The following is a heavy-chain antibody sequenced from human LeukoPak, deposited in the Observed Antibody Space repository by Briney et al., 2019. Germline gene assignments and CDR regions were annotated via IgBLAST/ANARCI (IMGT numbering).Heavy chain of an antibody. CDR1: GYTFTGYY. J-gene: IGHJ4*02. D-gene: IGHD3-10*01. CDR3: AGDNGLTVIRGVSGAF. CDR2: INPNSGGT. Sequence: GASVKVSCKASGYTFTGYYIHWERQAPGQGLEWMGWINPNSGGTNYAQKFQGSVTMTRDTSIRTAYMELSILRFDDTAVYYCAGDNGLTVIRGVSGAFWGQGPLVTVFS. V-gene: IGHV1-2*02.